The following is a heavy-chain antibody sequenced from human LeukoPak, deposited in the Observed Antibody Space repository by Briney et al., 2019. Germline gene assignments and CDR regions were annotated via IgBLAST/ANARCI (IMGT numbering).Heavy chain of an antibody. J-gene: IGHJ4*02. D-gene: IGHD3-22*01. CDR3: AKYAAAGAYDRHSEIDS. Sequence: GGSLRLSCAASGFTFSNYNMNWVRQAPGKGLEWVSYISLSSTSIYYADSVEGRFTISRDNSKNTMYLQMNSLRPEDTAVYYCAKYAAAGAYDRHSEIDSWGQGTLVTVSS. V-gene: IGHV3-48*01. CDR1: GFTFSNYN. CDR2: ISLSSTSI.